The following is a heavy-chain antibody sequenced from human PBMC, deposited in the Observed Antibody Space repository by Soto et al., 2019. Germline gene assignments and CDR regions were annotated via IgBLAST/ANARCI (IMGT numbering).Heavy chain of an antibody. Sequence: QVQLVQSGAEVKKPGASVKVSCKASGYTFTSYDINWVRQATGQGLEWMGWMNPNSGNTGYAQKFQGRVTMTRNTSISTAYMELSSLRSEDTAVYYCARGTHKKKVYSNYVFDYWGQGTLVTVSS. D-gene: IGHD4-4*01. J-gene: IGHJ4*02. CDR3: ARGTHKKKVYSNYVFDY. CDR1: GYTFTSYD. V-gene: IGHV1-8*01. CDR2: MNPNSGNT.